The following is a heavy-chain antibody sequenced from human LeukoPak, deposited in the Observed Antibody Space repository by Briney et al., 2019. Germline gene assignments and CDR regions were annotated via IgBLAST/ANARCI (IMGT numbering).Heavy chain of an antibody. CDR1: GFTFSTYW. CDR3: ARGGAARPDF. V-gene: IGHV3-7*01. D-gene: IGHD6-13*01. CDR2: IKGDGGEK. Sequence: GGSLRLSSAASGFTFSTYWMNWFRQAPGKGLEWVAKIKGDGGEKDHVASVKGRFTISRDNAKNSLYLQMNSLRVEDTAGYYCARGGAARPDFWGQGTLVTVSS. J-gene: IGHJ4*02.